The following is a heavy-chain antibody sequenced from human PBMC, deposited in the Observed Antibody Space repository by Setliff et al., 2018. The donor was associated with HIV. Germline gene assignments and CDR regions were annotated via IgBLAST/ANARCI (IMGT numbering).Heavy chain of an antibody. Sequence: PSETLSLTCAVYGGSFSGYYWSWIRQPPGKGLEWIGEINHSGNTNYNPSLKSRLIISVDMSKKQFSLKRRSVTAADTAIYYCARVPGYISGSSYMEVWGKGTTVTVSS. CDR2: INHSGNT. J-gene: IGHJ6*03. CDR1: GGSFSGYY. V-gene: IGHV4-34*01. D-gene: IGHD6-19*01. CDR3: ARVPGYISGSSYMEV.